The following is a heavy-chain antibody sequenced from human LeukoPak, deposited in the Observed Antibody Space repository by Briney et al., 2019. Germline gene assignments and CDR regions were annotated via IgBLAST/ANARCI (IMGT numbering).Heavy chain of an antibody. J-gene: IGHJ6*03. CDR2: IYYSGST. CDR3: ARALIVTPASCYMDV. CDR1: GGSISSSSYH. Sequence: SETLSLTCTVSGGSISSSSYHWGCIRQPPGKGLEWIGTIYYSGSTYHNPSLKSRVTISVDTSKNQFSLKLSSVTAADTAVYYCARALIVTPASCYMDVWGKGTTVTVSS. D-gene: IGHD3-22*01. V-gene: IGHV4-39*01.